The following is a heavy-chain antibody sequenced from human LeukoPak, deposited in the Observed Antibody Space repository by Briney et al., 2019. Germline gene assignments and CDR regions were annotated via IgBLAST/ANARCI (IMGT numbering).Heavy chain of an antibody. CDR2: INPNSGGT. CDR3: ARGSRNPYGDFCFDY. CDR1: GYTFTGYY. D-gene: IGHD4-17*01. Sequence: ASVKVSCKASGYTFTGYYMYWVRQAPGQGLEWMGWINPNSGGTNYAQKFQGRVTMTRDTSISTAYMELSRLRSDDTAVYYCARGSRNPYGDFCFDYWGQGTLVTVSS. J-gene: IGHJ4*02. V-gene: IGHV1-2*02.